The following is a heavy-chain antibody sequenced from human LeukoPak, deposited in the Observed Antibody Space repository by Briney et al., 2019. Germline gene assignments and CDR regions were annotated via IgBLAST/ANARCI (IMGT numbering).Heavy chain of an antibody. Sequence: PSETLSLTCTVSGGSISSGDYYWSWIRQPPGKGLEWIGYIYYSGSTYYNPSLKSRVTISVDTSKNQFSLKLSSVTAADAAVYYCARDQGYDILTGQSKGLFDPWGQGTLVTVSS. J-gene: IGHJ5*02. CDR3: ARDQGYDILTGQSKGLFDP. CDR2: IYYSGST. D-gene: IGHD3-9*01. V-gene: IGHV4-30-4*01. CDR1: GGSISSGDYY.